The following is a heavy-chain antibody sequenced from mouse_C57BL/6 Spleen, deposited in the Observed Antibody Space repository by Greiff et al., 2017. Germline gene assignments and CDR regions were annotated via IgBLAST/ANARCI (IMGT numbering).Heavy chain of an antibody. Sequence: VQLQQSGAELVKPGASVKLSCTASGFNIKDYYMHWVKQRTEQGLEWIGRIDPEDGETKYAPNFQGKDTITADTSSNTAYLQLSSLTSEDTAVYYCARSPDGYYFDYWGQGTTLTVAS. CDR3: ARSPDGYYFDY. CDR2: IDPEDGET. D-gene: IGHD2-3*01. J-gene: IGHJ2*01. V-gene: IGHV14-2*01. CDR1: GFNIKDYY.